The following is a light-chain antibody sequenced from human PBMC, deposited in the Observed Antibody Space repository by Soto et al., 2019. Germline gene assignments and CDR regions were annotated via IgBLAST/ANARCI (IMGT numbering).Light chain of an antibody. CDR3: QQLNTLPHFFT. Sequence: DIPLTQSPSFLSASVGDRVTITCRASQGIRSYLAWYQQKPGKAPELLIYGASTLRPGGASRFSGSGSGTEFTLTISSLQPDDFATYFCQQLNTLPHFFTFGPGTKVDIK. V-gene: IGKV1-9*01. CDR2: GAS. J-gene: IGKJ3*01. CDR1: QGIRSY.